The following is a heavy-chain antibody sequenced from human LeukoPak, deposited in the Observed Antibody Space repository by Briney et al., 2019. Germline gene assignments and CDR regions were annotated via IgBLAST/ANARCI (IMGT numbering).Heavy chain of an antibody. Sequence: PGGSLRLSCAASGFTVSSNYMSWVRQAPGKGLEWVSVIYSGGSTYYADSVKGRFTISRHNSKNTLYLQMNSLRAEDTAVYYCAKDKDSSGYYPLFDYWGQGTLVTVSS. CDR3: AKDKDSSGYYPLFDY. CDR1: GFTVSSNY. V-gene: IGHV3-53*04. D-gene: IGHD3-22*01. CDR2: IYSGGST. J-gene: IGHJ4*02.